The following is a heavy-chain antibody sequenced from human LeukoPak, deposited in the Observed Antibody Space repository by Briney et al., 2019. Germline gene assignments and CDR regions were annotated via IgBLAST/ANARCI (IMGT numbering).Heavy chain of an antibody. Sequence: PGGSLRLSCAASGFTFSSYAMSWVRQAPGKGLEWVSAISGSGGSTYYADSVKGRFTISRDNSKNTLYLLMNSLRAEDTAVYYCAKDVMVRGGWHFDYWGQGTLVTVSS. CDR1: GFTFSSYA. V-gene: IGHV3-23*01. D-gene: IGHD3-10*01. J-gene: IGHJ4*02. CDR2: ISGSGGST. CDR3: AKDVMVRGGWHFDY.